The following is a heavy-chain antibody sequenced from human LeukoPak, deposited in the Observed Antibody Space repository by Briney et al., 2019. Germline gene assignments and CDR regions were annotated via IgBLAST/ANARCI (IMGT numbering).Heavy chain of an antibody. CDR2: VRYDGSNK. J-gene: IGHJ4*02. CDR3: ATLFITSFDY. CDR1: GFTFSSYG. D-gene: IGHD1-14*01. Sequence: PGGSLRLSCAASGFTFSSYGMHWVRQAPGKGLEWAAFVRYDGSNKYYADSVKGRFTISRDNSKNTLYLQMNSLRAEDTAVYYCATLFITSFDYWGQGTLVTVSS. V-gene: IGHV3-30*02.